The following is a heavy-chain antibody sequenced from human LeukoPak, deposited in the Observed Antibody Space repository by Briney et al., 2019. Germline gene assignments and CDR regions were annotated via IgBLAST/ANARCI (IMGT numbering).Heavy chain of an antibody. D-gene: IGHD6-25*01. CDR3: ARDRATSGRCRFDF. CDR2: VHHTGSR. V-gene: IGHV4-59*01. Sequence: SETLSLTCTVSGASISSYYWSWIRQSPGKGLEWIGYVHHTGSRSYNPSLKSRVTISLDRDKSQFSLKLTSVTAADTAVYYCARDRATSGRCRFDFWGQGALVTVS. J-gene: IGHJ4*02. CDR1: GASISSYY.